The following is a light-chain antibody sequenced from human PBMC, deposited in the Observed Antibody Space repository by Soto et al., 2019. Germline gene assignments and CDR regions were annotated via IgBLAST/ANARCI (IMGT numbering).Light chain of an antibody. Sequence: EIVLTQSPVTLSLSPGERATLSCRASQSVSGYVAWYQQKPGQAPRLLIYDASSRANGIPARFTGSESGTDFSLTISSLEPEDFAVYYFQHRGTWPTFGQGTRVEI. J-gene: IGKJ1*01. CDR3: QHRGTWPT. CDR2: DAS. V-gene: IGKV3-11*01. CDR1: QSVSGY.